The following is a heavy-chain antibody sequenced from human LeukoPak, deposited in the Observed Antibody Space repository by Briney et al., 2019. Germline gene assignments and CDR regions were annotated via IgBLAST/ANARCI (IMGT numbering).Heavy chain of an antibody. CDR2: ISNDGSST. Sequence: GGSLRLSCAASGFNFGSYWMHWVRQGPGKGLVWVSRISNDGSSTSYADAVKGRFTISRDNAKNTLFLQMSSLRAEDTAVYYCTRDSFVNGIYYGIDNWGQGTLVTVSS. D-gene: IGHD1-26*01. CDR3: TRDSFVNGIYYGIDN. J-gene: IGHJ4*02. V-gene: IGHV3-74*01. CDR1: GFNFGSYW.